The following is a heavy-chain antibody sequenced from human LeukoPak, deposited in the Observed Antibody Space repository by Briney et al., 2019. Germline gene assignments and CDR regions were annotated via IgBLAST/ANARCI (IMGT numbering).Heavy chain of an antibody. J-gene: IGHJ4*02. V-gene: IGHV4-34*01. D-gene: IGHD6-19*01. CDR1: GGSFSGYY. Sequence: SETLSLTCAVYGGSFSGYYWSWIRQPPGKGLEWIGEINHSGSTNYNPSLKSRVTISVDTSKNQFSLKLSSVTAADTAVYYCARRRWLVSFFDYWGQGTLVTVSS. CDR2: INHSGST. CDR3: ARRRWLVSFFDY.